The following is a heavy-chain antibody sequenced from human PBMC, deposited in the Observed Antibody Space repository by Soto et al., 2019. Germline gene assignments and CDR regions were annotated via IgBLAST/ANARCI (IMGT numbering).Heavy chain of an antibody. D-gene: IGHD3-10*01. CDR3: ARDAEAIQGVIICCPRARGMGV. CDR1: GYSFTNYY. V-gene: IGHV1-46*01. J-gene: IGHJ6*02. CDR2: INPDGGLT. Sequence: QVQLVQSGAEVKKPGASVKVSCKASGYSFTNYYMYWVRQAPGQGLEWMGIINPDGGLTAYAQKFQGRVTMTRDMSTSTVHMELSSLRSDDTAVYYCARDAEAIQGVIICCPRARGMGVWGQGTSVTVSS.